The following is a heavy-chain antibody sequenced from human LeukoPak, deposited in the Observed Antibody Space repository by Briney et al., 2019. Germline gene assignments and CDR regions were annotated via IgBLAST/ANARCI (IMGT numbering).Heavy chain of an antibody. D-gene: IGHD4-17*01. J-gene: IGHJ3*02. CDR3: ARDWRDDYGDLGAFDI. V-gene: IGHV3-21*01. CDR1: GFTFSSYS. Sequence: GGSLRLSCAASGFTFSSYSMNWVRQAPGKGLEWVSSISSSSYIYYADSVKGRFTISRDNAKNSLYLQMNSLRAEDTAVYYCARDWRDDYGDLGAFDIWGQGTMVTVSS. CDR2: ISSSSYI.